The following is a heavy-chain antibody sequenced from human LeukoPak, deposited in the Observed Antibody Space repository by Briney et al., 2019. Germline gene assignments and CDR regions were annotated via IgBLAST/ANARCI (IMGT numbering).Heavy chain of an antibody. V-gene: IGHV4-34*01. CDR3: ARGRAVASDY. CDR1: GGSFSGFY. CDR2: INHSGST. Sequence: SETLSLTCAVYGGSFSGFYWSWIRQPPGKGLEWIGEINHSGSTNYNPSLKSRLTISVDTSKNQFSLKLSSVTAADTAVYYCARGRAVASDYWGQGTLVTVPS. J-gene: IGHJ4*02. D-gene: IGHD6-19*01.